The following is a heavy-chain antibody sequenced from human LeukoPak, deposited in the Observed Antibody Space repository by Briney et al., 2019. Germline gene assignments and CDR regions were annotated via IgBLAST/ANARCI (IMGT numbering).Heavy chain of an antibody. CDR1: GGSISGSSYY. V-gene: IGHV4-39*01. D-gene: IGHD3-10*01. Sequence: SETLSLTCTVSGGSISGSSYYWGWIRQPPGKGLEWIGSIYYSGSTYYNPSLKSRVTISVDTSKNQFSLKLSSVTAADTAVYYCARHQIYGSGSWWFDPWGQGTLVTVSS. J-gene: IGHJ5*02. CDR2: IYYSGST. CDR3: ARHQIYGSGSWWFDP.